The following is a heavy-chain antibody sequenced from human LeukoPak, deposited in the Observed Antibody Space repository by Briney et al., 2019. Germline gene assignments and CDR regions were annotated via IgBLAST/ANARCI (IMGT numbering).Heavy chain of an antibody. CDR2: ISDSGGGT. Sequence: GGTLRLSCAASGFTFSSYAMSWVRQAPGKGLEWVSSISDSGGGTYYADSVKGRFTISRDNSKNTLYLQMSNLRAEDTAVYYCAKVWAGQSFSHFDYWGQGTLVTVSS. D-gene: IGHD1-26*01. CDR1: GFTFSSYA. J-gene: IGHJ4*02. V-gene: IGHV3-23*01. CDR3: AKVWAGQSFSHFDY.